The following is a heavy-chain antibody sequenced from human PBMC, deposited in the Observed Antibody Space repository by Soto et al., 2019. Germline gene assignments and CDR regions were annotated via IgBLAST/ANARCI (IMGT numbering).Heavy chain of an antibody. V-gene: IGHV1-69*02. Sequence: QVQLVQSGAEVKKPGSSVKVSCKASGGTFSSYTISWVRQAPGQGLEGLGRIIPIVCIGNYAQKFQGRLIPTLGIANYAQKFPGRVTIPADKSPSTAYMELSSLRSEDTDVYYCASRGVSGRPTVTTADYWGQGTLVTVSS. J-gene: IGHJ4*02. CDR3: ASRGVSGRPTVTTADY. D-gene: IGHD4-17*01. CDR2: IIPIVCIG. CDR1: GGTFSSYT.